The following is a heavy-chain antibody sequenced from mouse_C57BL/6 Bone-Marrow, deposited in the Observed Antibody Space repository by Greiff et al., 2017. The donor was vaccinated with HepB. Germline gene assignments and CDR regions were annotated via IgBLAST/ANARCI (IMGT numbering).Heavy chain of an antibody. J-gene: IGHJ2*01. CDR2: ISYDGSN. CDR3: AREGIYYYGSSHFDY. D-gene: IGHD1-1*01. CDR1: GYSITSGYY. Sequence: DVKLQESGPGLVKPSQSLSLTCSVTGYSITSGYYWNWIRQFPGNKLEWMGYISYDGSNNYNPSLKNRISITRDTSKNQFFLKLNSVTTEDTATYYCAREGIYYYGSSHFDYWGQGTTLTVSS. V-gene: IGHV3-6*01.